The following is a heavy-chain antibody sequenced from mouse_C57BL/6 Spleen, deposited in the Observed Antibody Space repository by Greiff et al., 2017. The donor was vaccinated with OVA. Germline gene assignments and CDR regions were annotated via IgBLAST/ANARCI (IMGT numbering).Heavy chain of an antibody. D-gene: IGHD2-5*01. CDR2: IRLKSDNYAT. CDR1: GFTFSNYW. V-gene: IGHV6-3*01. Sequence: EVKVEESGGGLVQPGGSMKLSCVASGFTFSNYWMNWVRQSQEKGLEWVAQIRLKSDNYATHYAESVKGRFTISRDYSKSGVYLQMNNLRAEDTGIYYCTAYYSNYVFAYWGQGTLVTVSA. J-gene: IGHJ3*01. CDR3: TAYYSNYVFAY.